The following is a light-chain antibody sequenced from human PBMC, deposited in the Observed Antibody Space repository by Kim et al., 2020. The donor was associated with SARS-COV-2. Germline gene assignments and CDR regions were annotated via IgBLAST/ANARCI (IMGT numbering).Light chain of an antibody. J-gene: IGLJ1*01. CDR1: KLGDKY. V-gene: IGLV3-1*01. CDR2: QDS. Sequence: VAPGQTASITCSGDKLGDKYACWYQQKPGQSPVLVIYQDSKRPSGIPERFSGSNSGNTATLTISGTQAMDEADYYCQAWDSSTNYVFGTGTKVTVL. CDR3: QAWDSSTNYV.